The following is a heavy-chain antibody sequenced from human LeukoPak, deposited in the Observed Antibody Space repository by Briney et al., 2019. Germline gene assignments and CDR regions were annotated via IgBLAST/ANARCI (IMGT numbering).Heavy chain of an antibody. D-gene: IGHD1-26*01. CDR3: ARHSPPFIVGATSAFDI. V-gene: IGHV4-39*01. J-gene: IGHJ3*02. CDR1: GGSISSSSYY. Sequence: SETLSLTCTVSGGSISSSSYYWGWIRQPPGTGLEWIGSIYYSGSTYYNPSLKSRVIISVDTSKNQFSLKLSSVTAADTAVYYCARHSPPFIVGATSAFDIWGQGTMVTVSS. CDR2: IYYSGST.